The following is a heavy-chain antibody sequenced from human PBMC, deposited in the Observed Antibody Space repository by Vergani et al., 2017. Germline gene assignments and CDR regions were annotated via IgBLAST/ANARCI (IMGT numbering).Heavy chain of an antibody. CDR2: IIPILGIA. CDR3: ARHQRDSSWYDY. V-gene: IGHV1-69*02. D-gene: IGHD6-13*01. Sequence: QVQLVQSGAEVKKPGSSVKVSCKASGGTFSSYTISWVRQAPGQGLEWMGRIIPILGIANYAQKFQGRVTITADKSTSTAYMELSSLRSEVTAVYYCARHQRDSSWYDYWGQGTLVTVSS. J-gene: IGHJ4*02. CDR1: GGTFSSYT.